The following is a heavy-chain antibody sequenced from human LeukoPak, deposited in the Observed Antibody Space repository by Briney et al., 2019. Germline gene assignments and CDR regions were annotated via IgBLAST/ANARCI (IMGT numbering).Heavy chain of an antibody. V-gene: IGHV3-33*01. J-gene: IGHJ3*02. CDR3: ARENWNVAKYVLDI. Sequence: GGSLRLSCVASGFTFSAYGMHWVRQAPGRGLDWETVIRNDGTETFYADSVKGHFTISRDNSRNTLYLEMNSLRVDDTAMYYCARENWNVAKYVLDIWGQGTLVSVAS. D-gene: IGHD1-1*01. CDR1: GFTFSAYG. CDR2: IRNDGTET.